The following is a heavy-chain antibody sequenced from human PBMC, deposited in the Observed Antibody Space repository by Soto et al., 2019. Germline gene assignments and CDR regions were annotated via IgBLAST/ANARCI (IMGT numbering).Heavy chain of an antibody. Sequence: QVQLVQSGAEVKKPGSSVKVSYKASGYTFISYGISWVRQAPGQGLEWMGWISAYNDYTNYAQKLQGRVTMTTDTSTRIAYLELRSLRSDDTAVYYCAREGYYSGSGSYSPPRYYGMDVWGQGTTVTVSS. CDR1: GYTFISYG. CDR2: ISAYNDYT. V-gene: IGHV1-18*01. D-gene: IGHD3-10*01. CDR3: AREGYYSGSGSYSPPRYYGMDV. J-gene: IGHJ6*02.